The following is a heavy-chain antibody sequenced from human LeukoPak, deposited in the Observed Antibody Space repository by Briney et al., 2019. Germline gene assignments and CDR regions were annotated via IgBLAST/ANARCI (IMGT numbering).Heavy chain of an antibody. V-gene: IGHV3-30*02. CDR3: AKGHYCSSTSCSPYYFDY. Sequence: PGGSLRLSCAASGFSFSSYGMHWVRQAPGKGLEWVAFIRYDGSNKYYADSVKGRFTISRDNSKNTLYLQMNSLRAEDTAVDYCAKGHYCSSTSCSPYYFDYWGQGTLVTVSS. J-gene: IGHJ4*02. CDR2: IRYDGSNK. CDR1: GFSFSSYG. D-gene: IGHD2-2*01.